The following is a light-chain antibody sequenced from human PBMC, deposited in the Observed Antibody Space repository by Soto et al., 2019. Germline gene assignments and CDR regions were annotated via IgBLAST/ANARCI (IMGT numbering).Light chain of an antibody. CDR1: QSISSW. Sequence: DIQMTQSPSTLSASVGDRVTITCRASQSISSWLAWYQQKPGKAPKLLIYDASSLESGVPSRFSGSGSGTEFTLPISSLQTDDFATYYCQQYNSYPLTFGGGTKVEIK. CDR2: DAS. V-gene: IGKV1-5*01. CDR3: QQYNSYPLT. J-gene: IGKJ4*01.